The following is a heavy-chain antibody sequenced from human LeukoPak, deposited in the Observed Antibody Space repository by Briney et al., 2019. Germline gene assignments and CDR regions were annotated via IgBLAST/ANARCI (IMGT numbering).Heavy chain of an antibody. CDR3: ARERLGYCGGDCSAYDY. CDR1: GYTFTSYD. D-gene: IGHD2-21*02. CDR2: MNPNSGNT. J-gene: IGHJ4*02. Sequence: ASVKVSCKASGYTFTSYDINWVRQATGQGLEWMGWMNPNSGNTGYAQKFQGGVTMTRNTSISTAYMELSSLRSEDTAVYYCARERLGYCGGDCSAYDYWGQGTLVTVSS. V-gene: IGHV1-8*02.